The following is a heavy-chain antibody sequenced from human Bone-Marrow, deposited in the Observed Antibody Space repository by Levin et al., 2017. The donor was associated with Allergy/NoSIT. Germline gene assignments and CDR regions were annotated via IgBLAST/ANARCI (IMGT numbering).Heavy chain of an antibody. D-gene: IGHD3-22*01. V-gene: IGHV3-49*04. CDR2: IRSKAYGGTT. CDR3: TIPSDSSGPHYES. J-gene: IGHJ4*02. Sequence: GESLKISCTASGFTFGDYAMSWVRQAPGKGLEWVGFIRSKAYGGTTEYAASVKGRFTISRDDSKSIAYLQMNSLKTEDTAVYYCTIPSDSSGPHYESWGQGTLVTVSS. CDR1: GFTFGDYA.